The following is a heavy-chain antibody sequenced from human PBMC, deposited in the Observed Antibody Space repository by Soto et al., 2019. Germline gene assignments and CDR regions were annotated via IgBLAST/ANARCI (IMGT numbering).Heavy chain of an antibody. J-gene: IGHJ6*02. D-gene: IGHD3-9*01. CDR1: GYTFTSYD. CDR2: MNPNSGNT. V-gene: IGHV1-8*01. Sequence: ASVKVSCKASGYTFTSYDINWVRQATGQGLEWMGWMNPNSGNTGYAQKFQDRVTMTRNTSISTAYMELSSLRSEDTAVYYCARGLYYDILTGSYYYGMDVWGQGTTVTVSS. CDR3: ARGLYYDILTGSYYYGMDV.